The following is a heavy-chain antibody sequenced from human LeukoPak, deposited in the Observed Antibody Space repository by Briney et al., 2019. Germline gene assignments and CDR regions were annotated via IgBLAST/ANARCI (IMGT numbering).Heavy chain of an antibody. CDR1: GYSFTSYW. CDR3: ARRLGVGYSYDYFDY. V-gene: IGHV5-51*01. D-gene: IGHD5-18*01. J-gene: IGHJ4*02. Sequence: GESLKISCKGSGYSFTSYWIGWVRQMPGKGLEWMGIIYPGDSDTRYSPSFQGQVTISADKSISTAYLQWSSLKASDTAMYYCARRLGVGYSYDYFDYWGQGTLVTVSS. CDR2: IYPGDSDT.